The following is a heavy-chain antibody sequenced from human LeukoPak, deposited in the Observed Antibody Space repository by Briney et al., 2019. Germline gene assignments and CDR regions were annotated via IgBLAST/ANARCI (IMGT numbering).Heavy chain of an antibody. CDR2: IIPIFGTA. Sequence: SVKVSCKASVGSFSSYANSWVRQAPGQGLEWMGRIIPIFGTANYAQKFQGRVTITADESTSTAYMELSSLRSEDTAVYYCARDQGLSYDSSGYPHAFDIWGQGTMVTVSS. D-gene: IGHD3-22*01. J-gene: IGHJ3*02. CDR3: ARDQGLSYDSSGYPHAFDI. V-gene: IGHV1-69*15. CDR1: VGSFSSYA.